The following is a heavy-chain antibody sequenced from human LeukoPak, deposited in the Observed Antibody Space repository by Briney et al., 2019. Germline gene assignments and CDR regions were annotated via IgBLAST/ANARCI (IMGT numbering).Heavy chain of an antibody. Sequence: GGSLRLSCAASGFTFSSYEMNWVRQAPGKGLEWVSYISSSGSTIYYADSVKGRFTISRDNAKNSLYLQMNSLRAEDTAVYYCAREQQWLVLDYAFDIWGQGTMVTVSS. CDR1: GFTFSSYE. V-gene: IGHV3-48*03. CDR2: ISSSGSTI. D-gene: IGHD6-19*01. CDR3: AREQQWLVLDYAFDI. J-gene: IGHJ3*02.